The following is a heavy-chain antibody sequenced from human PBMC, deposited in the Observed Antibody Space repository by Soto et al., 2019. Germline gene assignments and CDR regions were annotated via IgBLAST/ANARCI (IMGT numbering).Heavy chain of an antibody. CDR2: ITPSGGIT. CDR3: ASSPAFSSSWYGIPPDPSHGMDV. V-gene: IGHV1-46*01. D-gene: IGHD6-13*01. J-gene: IGHJ6*02. CDR1: GYTFTSFY. Sequence: QMQLVQSGAEVKRLGASVRVSCKSSGYTFTSFYIHWVRQAPGQGLEWMGIITPSGGITNFAKRFKVRVTMTSDMSTNTHYMELSSLKSDDTAVYYCASSPAFSSSWYGIPPDPSHGMDVWGQGTTVTVS.